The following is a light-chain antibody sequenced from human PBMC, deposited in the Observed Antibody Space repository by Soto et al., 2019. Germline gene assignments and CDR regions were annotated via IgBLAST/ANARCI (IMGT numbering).Light chain of an antibody. V-gene: IGKV3-20*01. Sequence: EIVLTQSPGTLSLSTGERATLSCRASQSVSSSYLAWYQQKPGQAPRPLIYGASSRAIGIPDRFSGSGSGTDFTLTISRLEPEDFAVYYCQQCGSSPWTFGQGTKVDIK. CDR2: GAS. CDR3: QQCGSSPWT. J-gene: IGKJ1*01. CDR1: QSVSSSY.